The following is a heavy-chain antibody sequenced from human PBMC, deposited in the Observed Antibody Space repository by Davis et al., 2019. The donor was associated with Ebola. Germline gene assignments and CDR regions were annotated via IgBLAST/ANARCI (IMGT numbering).Heavy chain of an antibody. CDR1: GYTFTNYA. V-gene: IGHV7-4-1*02. CDR2: INTNIGKP. Sequence: ASVKVSCKASGYTFTNYAINWVRQAPGQGLEWMGWINTNIGKPAYAQGFTGRFVFSLDTSVSTAYLQISSLKAEDTAVYYCARCEENPDTTMVSCFDYWGQGTLVTVSS. J-gene: IGHJ4*02. D-gene: IGHD5-18*01. CDR3: ARCEENPDTTMVSCFDY.